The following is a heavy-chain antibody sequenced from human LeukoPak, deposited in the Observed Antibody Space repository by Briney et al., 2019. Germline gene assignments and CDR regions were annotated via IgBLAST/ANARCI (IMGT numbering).Heavy chain of an antibody. V-gene: IGHV1-18*01. CDR3: SRDVGVSQFDY. D-gene: IGHD3-10*01. CDR1: GYTFGNDG. Sequence: VASVKVSCKASGYTFGNDGFSWVRQAPGQGLEWMGYISNYNGKTEYSQKFQGRVTLTTDTSTSTAYMELRSLTSDDTAVYYCSRDVGVSQFDYWGQGTLVTVSS. CDR2: ISNYNGKT. J-gene: IGHJ4*02.